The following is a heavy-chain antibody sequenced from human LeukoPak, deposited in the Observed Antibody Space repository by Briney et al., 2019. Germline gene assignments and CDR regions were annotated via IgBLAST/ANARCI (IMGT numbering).Heavy chain of an antibody. D-gene: IGHD5-18*01. V-gene: IGHV3-48*03. CDR2: ISSSGSTI. Sequence: GGSLRLSCAASGFTLSSYEMNWVRQAPGKGLEWVSYISSSGSTIYYADSVKGRFTISRDNAKNSLYLQMNSLRAEDTAVYYCARAPWIQLWLNGRVDYYYVMDVWGQGTTVTVSS. J-gene: IGHJ6*02. CDR3: ARAPWIQLWLNGRVDYYYVMDV. CDR1: GFTLSSYE.